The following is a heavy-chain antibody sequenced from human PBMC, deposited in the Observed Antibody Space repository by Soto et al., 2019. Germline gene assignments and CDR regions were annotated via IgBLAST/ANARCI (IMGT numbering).Heavy chain of an antibody. CDR1: GFTFSSYW. CDR3: ARSSSIEGGMDV. V-gene: IGHV3-74*01. Sequence: EVQLVESGGGLVQPGGSLRLSCAASGFTFSSYWMHWVRQAPGKGLVWVSRINSDGSSTSYADSVKGRFTISRDNAKNTMYLQMNSLRAEDTAVYYCARSSSIEGGMDVWGQGTTVTVSS. J-gene: IGHJ6*02. CDR2: INSDGSST.